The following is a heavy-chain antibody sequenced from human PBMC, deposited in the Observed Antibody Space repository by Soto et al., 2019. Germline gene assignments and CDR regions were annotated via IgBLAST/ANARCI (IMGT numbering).Heavy chain of an antibody. CDR3: TKSSGGSSSVGMDY. D-gene: IGHD6-6*01. J-gene: IGHJ4*02. CDR1: GFIFKNYA. CDR2: ITRDGYNK. V-gene: IGHV3-30*04. Sequence: GGSLRLSCAVSGFIFKNYALNWVRQAPGKGLEWVASITRDGYNKYYADSVKGRFTISRDNSKNTLSLQMAALRVEDSSVYYCTKSSGGSSSVGMDYWGPGTLVTVSS.